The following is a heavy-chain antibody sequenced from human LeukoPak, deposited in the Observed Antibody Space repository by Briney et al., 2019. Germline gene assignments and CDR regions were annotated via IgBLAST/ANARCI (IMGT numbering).Heavy chain of an antibody. D-gene: IGHD4-23*01. V-gene: IGHV4-30-4*01. Sequence: PSETLSLTCTVSGGSNSSGDYYWSWIRQPPGKGLEWIGYIYYSGSTYYNPSLKSRLTISVDTSKNQFSLKLSSVTAADTAVYYCARGVTLYYYFDLWGRGTLVTVSS. CDR3: ARGVTLYYYFDL. CDR2: IYYSGST. J-gene: IGHJ2*01. CDR1: GGSNSSGDYY.